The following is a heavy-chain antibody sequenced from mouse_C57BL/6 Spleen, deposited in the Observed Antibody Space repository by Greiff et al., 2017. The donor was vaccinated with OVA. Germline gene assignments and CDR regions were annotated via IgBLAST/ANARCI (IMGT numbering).Heavy chain of an antibody. CDR2: IYPGDGDT. J-gene: IGHJ3*01. V-gene: IGHV1-82*01. D-gene: IGHD4-1*01. CDR3: ARSPANWDGGFAY. CDR1: GYAFSSSW. Sequence: VQVVESGPELVKPGASVKISCKASGYAFSSSWMNWVKQRPGKGLEWIGRIYPGDGDTNYNGKFKGKATLTADKSSSTAYMQLSSLTSEDSAVYFCARSPANWDGGFAYWGQGTLVTVSA.